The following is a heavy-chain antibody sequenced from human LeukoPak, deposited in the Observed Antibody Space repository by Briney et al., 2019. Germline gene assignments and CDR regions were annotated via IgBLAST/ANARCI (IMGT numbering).Heavy chain of an antibody. CDR1: GFTFSSYT. CDR2: ISSSSSYI. V-gene: IGHV3-21*01. J-gene: IGHJ4*02. CDR3: ARGRGRYQLLSYFDY. D-gene: IGHD2-2*01. Sequence: GGSLRLSCVASGFTFSSYTMNWVRQAPGRGLEWVSTISSSSSYIYYADSVKGRFTISRDNAKNSLYLQMNSLRAEDTAVFYCARGRGRYQLLSYFDYWGQGKLVTVSS.